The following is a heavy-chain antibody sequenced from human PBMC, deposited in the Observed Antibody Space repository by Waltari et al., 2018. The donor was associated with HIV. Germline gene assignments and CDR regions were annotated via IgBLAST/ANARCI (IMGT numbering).Heavy chain of an antibody. Sequence: EVQLVESGGGLVQPGGSLRLSCAASGFTFSTYSMHWVRQAPGKGLEYGSAIDNNGGSTFYADSVKVRFSISRDNSKNTLHLQMGSLGPEDMAVYYCARSYYSGSGSYYIPLHPWGQGTLVTVSS. J-gene: IGHJ5*02. D-gene: IGHD3-10*01. V-gene: IGHV3-64*07. CDR1: GFTFSTYS. CDR3: ARSYYSGSGSYYIPLHP. CDR2: IDNNGGST.